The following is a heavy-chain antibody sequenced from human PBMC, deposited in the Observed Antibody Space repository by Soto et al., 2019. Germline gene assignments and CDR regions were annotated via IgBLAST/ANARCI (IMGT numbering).Heavy chain of an antibody. D-gene: IGHD1-26*01. Sequence: LSLTCNVSGGSIRSNYWSWIRQPAGKALEWIGRIYTSGTTNYNPSLKSRATMLIDTSKNQFSLILSSVTAADTGVYYCAREGATAFATDVSCPATPVTVS. J-gene: IGHJ6*02. CDR1: GGSIRSNY. CDR3: AREGATAFATDV. V-gene: IGHV4-4*07. CDR2: IYTSGTT.